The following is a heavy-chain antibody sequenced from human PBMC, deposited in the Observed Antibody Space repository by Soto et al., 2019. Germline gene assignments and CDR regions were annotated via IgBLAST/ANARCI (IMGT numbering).Heavy chain of an antibody. J-gene: IGHJ4*02. CDR1: GGTFSSYA. CDR3: ARASDYYDSSGYYSPAAPDY. D-gene: IGHD3-22*01. CDR2: IIPIFGTA. Sequence: SVKVSCKASGGTFSSYAISWVRQAPGQGLEWMGGIIPIFGTANYAQKFQGRVAITADESTSTAYMELSSLRSEDTAVYYCARASDYYDSSGYYSPAAPDYWGQGTLVTVSS. V-gene: IGHV1-69*13.